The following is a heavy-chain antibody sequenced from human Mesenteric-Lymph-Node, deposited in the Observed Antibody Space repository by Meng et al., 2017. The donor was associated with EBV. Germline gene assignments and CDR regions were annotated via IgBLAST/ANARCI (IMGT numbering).Heavy chain of an antibody. J-gene: IGHJ4*02. CDR3: ARESSYGSGSSYEGY. CDR2: INTNTGNP. Sequence: QVQLVQSGSELGKPGASVRVSCKASGYTFTAYGINWVRQAPGQGLEWMGWINTNTGNPTYAQGFTGRFVFSLDTSVSTAYLQISSLKAEDTAVYFCARESSYGSGSSYEGYWGQGTLVTVSS. V-gene: IGHV7-4-1*02. D-gene: IGHD3-10*01. CDR1: GYTFTAYG.